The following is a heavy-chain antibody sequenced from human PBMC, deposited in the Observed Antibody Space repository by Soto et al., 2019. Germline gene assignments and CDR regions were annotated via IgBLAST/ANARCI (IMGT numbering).Heavy chain of an antibody. Sequence: ASVKVSCKASGYTVTDYAIYWVRQAPGQSLEWMGWITPGNGKTRYSEKFQGRVTITWDTSATTAYMELSSLRSEDTAVYYCARGHSGWYYLGATSPFDSWGQGTRVTVSS. V-gene: IGHV1-3*01. D-gene: IGHD6-19*01. J-gene: IGHJ4*02. CDR3: ARGHSGWYYLGATSPFDS. CDR1: GYTVTDYA. CDR2: ITPGNGKT.